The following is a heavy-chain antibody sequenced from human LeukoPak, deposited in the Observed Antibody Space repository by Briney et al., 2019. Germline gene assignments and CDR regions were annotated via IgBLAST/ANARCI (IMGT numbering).Heavy chain of an antibody. CDR3: AKSPVPYCSGGSCYGMDV. J-gene: IGHJ6*02. D-gene: IGHD2-15*01. CDR1: GFTFSSYA. Sequence: GGSLRLSCAASGFTFSSYAMSWVRQAPGKGLEWVSVISGSGGSTYYADSVKGRFTISRDNSKNMLYLQMNSLRVEDTAGYYCAKSPVPYCSGGSCYGMDVWGQGTTVTVSS. CDR2: ISGSGGST. V-gene: IGHV3-23*01.